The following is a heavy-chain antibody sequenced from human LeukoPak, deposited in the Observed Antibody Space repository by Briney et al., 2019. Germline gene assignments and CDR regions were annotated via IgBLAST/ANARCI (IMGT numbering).Heavy chain of an antibody. Sequence: GGSLRLSCAASGFTFSSYSMNWVRQAPGKGLEWISYISSSSSTIYYADSVKGRFTISRDNAKDSLYLQMNSLRAEDTAVYYCARDGTYYYYMDVWGKGTTVTVSS. CDR3: ARDGTYYYYMDV. J-gene: IGHJ6*03. CDR1: GFTFSSYS. V-gene: IGHV3-48*01. D-gene: IGHD1-7*01. CDR2: ISSSSSTI.